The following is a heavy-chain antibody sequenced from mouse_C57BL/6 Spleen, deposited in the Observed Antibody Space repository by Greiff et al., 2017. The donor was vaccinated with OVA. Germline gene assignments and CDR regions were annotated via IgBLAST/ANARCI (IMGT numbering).Heavy chain of an antibody. D-gene: IGHD3-3*01. CDR2: IYPGDGDT. CDR3: ARGDLGPLDY. Sequence: VQLQQSGPELVKPGASVKISCKASGYAFSSSWMNWVKQRPGKGLEWIGRIYPGDGDTNYNGKFKGKATLTADKSSSTAYMQLSSLTSEDSAVYFCARGDLGPLDYGGQGTTLTVSS. CDR1: GYAFSSSW. J-gene: IGHJ2*01. V-gene: IGHV1-82*01.